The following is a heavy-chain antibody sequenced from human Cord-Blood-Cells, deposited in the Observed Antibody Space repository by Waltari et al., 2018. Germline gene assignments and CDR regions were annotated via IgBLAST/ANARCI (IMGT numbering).Heavy chain of an antibody. V-gene: IGHV1-46*01. CDR1: GYTFTSYY. D-gene: IGHD2-2*01. Sequence: QVQLVQSGAEVKKPGASVKVSCKASGYTFTSYYMHWVRQAPGQGLEWMGIINPSGGSTSYAQKFQGRVTMTRDTSTSTVYMELSSLRSEDTAMYYCAREAGAAAALDYWGQGTLVTVSS. CDR3: AREAGAAAALDY. CDR2: INPSGGST. J-gene: IGHJ4*02.